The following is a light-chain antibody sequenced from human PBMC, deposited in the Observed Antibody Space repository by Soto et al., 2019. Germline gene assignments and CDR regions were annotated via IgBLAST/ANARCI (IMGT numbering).Light chain of an antibody. CDR3: SSYSSTNSVV. CDR2: DVT. CDR1: SSDVGGYNW. Sequence: QSALTQPASVSGSPGQSITISCTGTSSDVGGYNWVSWYQQHPGKAPKLMVCDVTIRPSGVSNRFSGSKSGNTASLTISGLQAEDEADYYCSSYSSTNSVVFGGGTQLNVL. V-gene: IGLV2-14*03. J-gene: IGLJ3*02.